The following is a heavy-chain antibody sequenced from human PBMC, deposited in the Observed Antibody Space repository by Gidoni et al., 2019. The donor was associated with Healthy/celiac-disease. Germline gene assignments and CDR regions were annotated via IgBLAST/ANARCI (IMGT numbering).Heavy chain of an antibody. CDR2: ISGSGGST. D-gene: IGHD3-10*01. V-gene: IGHV3-23*01. CDR3: AKDGFGDLFYAFDI. CDR1: GFTSRSYA. J-gene: IGHJ3*02. Sequence: VPLLESGGGLLQPRGSLSLSCAASGFTSRSYAMSWVRQAPGKGLEWVAAISGSGGSTYYAESVKGRFTISRDNSKNTLYLQMNSLRAEDTAVYYCAKDGFGDLFYAFDIWGQGTMVTVSS.